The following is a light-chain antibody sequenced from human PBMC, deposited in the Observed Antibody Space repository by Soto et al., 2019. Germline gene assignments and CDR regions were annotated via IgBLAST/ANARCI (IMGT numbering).Light chain of an antibody. CDR1: SGHSSYI. CDR2: LEASGSY. J-gene: IGLJ3*02. Sequence: QSVLTQSSSASASLGSSVKLTCTLSSGHSSYIIAWHQQQPGKAPRYLMRLEASGSYNKGSGVPDRFSGSSSGADRYLTISNLQFEDEADSYCETWDSNTRVFGGGTKLNVL. CDR3: ETWDSNTRV. V-gene: IGLV4-60*02.